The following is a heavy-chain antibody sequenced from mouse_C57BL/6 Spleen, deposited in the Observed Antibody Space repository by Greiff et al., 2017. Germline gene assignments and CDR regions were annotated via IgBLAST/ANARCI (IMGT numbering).Heavy chain of an antibody. CDR1: GFNIKDYY. J-gene: IGHJ2*01. V-gene: IGHV14-1*01. CDR3: TTDYYGSYYFDY. D-gene: IGHD1-1*01. Sequence: DVQLQESGAELVRPGASVKLSCTASGFNIKDYYMHWVKQRPEQGLEWIGRIDPEDGDTEYAPKFQGKATMTADTSSNTAYLQLSSLTSEDTAVYYCTTDYYGSYYFDYWGQGTTLTGSS. CDR2: IDPEDGDT.